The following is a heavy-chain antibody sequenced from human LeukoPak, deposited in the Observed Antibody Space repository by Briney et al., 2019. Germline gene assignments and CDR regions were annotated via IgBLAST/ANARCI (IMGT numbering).Heavy chain of an antibody. CDR3: ARDMKWELLNWFDP. V-gene: IGHV3-30*03. J-gene: IGHJ5*02. D-gene: IGHD1-26*01. Sequence: GGSLRLSCAAPGFTFSSYSMSWVRQAPGKGLEWVAVISYDGSNKYYADSVKGRFTISRDNSKNTLYLQMNSLRAEDTAVYYCARDMKWELLNWFDPWGQGTLVTVSS. CDR2: ISYDGSNK. CDR1: GFTFSSYS.